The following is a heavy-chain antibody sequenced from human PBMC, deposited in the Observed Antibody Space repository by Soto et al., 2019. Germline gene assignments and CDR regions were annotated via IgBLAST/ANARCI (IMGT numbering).Heavy chain of an antibody. J-gene: IGHJ6*02. CDR1: GDSVSSNSAA. CDR3: ATRYCISTRCYGDYGMDV. Sequence: SQTLSLTCAISGDSVSSNSAAWNWIRQSPSRGLEWLGRTYYRSKWYNDYAVSVKSRITINPDTSKNQFSLQLNSVTPEDTAVYYCATRYCISTRCYGDYGMDVWGQGTTVTVSS. V-gene: IGHV6-1*01. D-gene: IGHD2-2*01. CDR2: TYYRSKWYN.